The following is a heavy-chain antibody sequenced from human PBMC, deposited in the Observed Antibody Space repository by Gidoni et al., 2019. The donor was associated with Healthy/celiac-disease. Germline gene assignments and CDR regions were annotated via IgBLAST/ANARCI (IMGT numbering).Heavy chain of an antibody. CDR2: ISAYNGNT. CDR1: GYTFTSYG. CDR3: ARTSIGGYCSGGSCYSLDY. J-gene: IGHJ4*02. Sequence: VQLVQSGAEVKKPGAAVKVSCKGSGYTFTSYGISWVRQAPGQGLEWMGWISAYNGNTNYAQKLQGRVTMTTDTSTSTAYMELRSLRSDDTAVYYCARTSIGGYCSGGSCYSLDYWGQGTLVTVSS. V-gene: IGHV1-18*01. D-gene: IGHD2-15*01.